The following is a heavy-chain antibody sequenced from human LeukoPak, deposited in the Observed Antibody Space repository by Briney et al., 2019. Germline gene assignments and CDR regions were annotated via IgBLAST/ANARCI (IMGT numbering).Heavy chain of an antibody. D-gene: IGHD2-8*01. CDR3: ARQAHCTSDLCYPFDY. CDR2: ILYSGST. CDR1: GGSISGYY. V-gene: IGHV4-59*08. Sequence: SETLSLTCTVSGGSISGYYWSWIRQPPGKGLEWIGYILYSGSTNYNPSLKSRVTISADTTKNQFSLKLSSVTAADTAVYYCARQAHCTSDLCYPFDYWGQGTLVTVSS. J-gene: IGHJ4*02.